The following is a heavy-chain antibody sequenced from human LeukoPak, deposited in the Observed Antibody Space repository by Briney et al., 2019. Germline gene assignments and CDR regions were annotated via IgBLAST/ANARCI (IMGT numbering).Heavy chain of an antibody. Sequence: SQTLSLTCAISGDSVSSNSAAWSWIRQSPSRGLEWLGRTYYRSKWYNDYAVSVRSRITINSDTSNSQFSLQLNSVTPEDTAVYYCARGGGALDIWGQGTMVSVSS. CDR3: ARGGGALDI. V-gene: IGHV6-1*01. J-gene: IGHJ3*02. CDR1: GDSVSSNSAA. CDR2: TYYRSKWYN. D-gene: IGHD3-16*01.